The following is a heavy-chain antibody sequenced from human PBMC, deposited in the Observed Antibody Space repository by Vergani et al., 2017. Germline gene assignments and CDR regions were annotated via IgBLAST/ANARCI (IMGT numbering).Heavy chain of an antibody. Sequence: QVQLQQWGAGLFKPSETLSLTCAVYGGSFSGYYWSWIRQPPGKGLEWIGEINHSGSTNYNPSLKSRVTISVDTSKNQFSLKLSSVTAADTAVYYCARGLNYDYWGQGTLVTVSS. CDR2: INHSGST. J-gene: IGHJ4*02. V-gene: IGHV4-34*01. D-gene: IGHD1-7*01. CDR3: ARGLNYDY. CDR1: GGSFSGYY.